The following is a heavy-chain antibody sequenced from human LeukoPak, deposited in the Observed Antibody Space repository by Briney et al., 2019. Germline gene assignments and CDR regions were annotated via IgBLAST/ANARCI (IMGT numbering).Heavy chain of an antibody. Sequence: PGGSLRLSCAASGFTFSSYAMSWVRQAPGKGLEWVSAISGSGGSTYYPDSVKGRFTISRDNSKNTLYLQMNSLRAEDTAVYYCAKTRSDYRYYMDVWGKGTTVTVSS. CDR3: AKTRSDYRYYMDV. V-gene: IGHV3-23*01. CDR1: GFTFSSYA. D-gene: IGHD4-17*01. CDR2: ISGSGGST. J-gene: IGHJ6*03.